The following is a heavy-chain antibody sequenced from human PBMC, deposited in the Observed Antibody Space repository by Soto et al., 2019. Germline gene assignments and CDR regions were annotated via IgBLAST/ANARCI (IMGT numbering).Heavy chain of an antibody. CDR2: INHSGST. J-gene: IGHJ6*02. CDR1: GGSFGGYY. CDR3: ARGEDAFFYYGLDV. V-gene: IGHV4-34*01. Sequence: SETLSLTCAVYGGSFGGYYWSWIRQPPGKGLEWIGEINHSGSTNYNPSLKSRVTISVDTSKNQFSLKLTSVTAADTAVYYCARGEDAFFYYGLDVWGQGITVTVSS.